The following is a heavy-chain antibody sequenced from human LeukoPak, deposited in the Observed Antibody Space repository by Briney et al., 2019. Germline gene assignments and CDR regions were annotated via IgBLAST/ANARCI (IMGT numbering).Heavy chain of an antibody. CDR2: INRSGST. V-gene: IGHV4-34*01. D-gene: IGHD2-2*01. CDR1: GGSFSGYY. J-gene: IGHJ6*02. CDR3: ARCGDIVVVPAPYYGMDV. Sequence: PSETLSLTCAVYGGSFSGYYWSWIRQPPGKGLEWVGEINRSGSTNYNPSLKSRVTISVDTSKNQFSLKLSSVTAADTAVYYCARCGDIVVVPAPYYGMDVWGQGTTVTVSS.